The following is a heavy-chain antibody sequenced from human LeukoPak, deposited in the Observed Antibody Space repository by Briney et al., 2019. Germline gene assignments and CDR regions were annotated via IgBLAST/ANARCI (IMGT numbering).Heavy chain of an antibody. V-gene: IGHV4-39*01. CDR2: IYYIGST. CDR3: ARQGYSGSYRIYYFDY. Sequence: SDTLSLTCTVSGGSMSSSSYYWGWIRQPPGKGLEWIGSIYYIGSTYYNPSLKSRVTISVDTSKNQFSLKLSSVTAADTAVYYCARQGYSGSYRIYYFDYWGQGTLVTVSS. D-gene: IGHD1-26*01. J-gene: IGHJ4*02. CDR1: GGSMSSSSYY.